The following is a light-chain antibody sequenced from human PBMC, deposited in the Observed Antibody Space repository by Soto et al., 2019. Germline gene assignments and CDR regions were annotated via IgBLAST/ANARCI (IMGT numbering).Light chain of an antibody. J-gene: IGKJ3*01. CDR1: QDISNY. CDR3: QQYDNLPLI. Sequence: DIQMTQSPSSLSASVGDRVTTTCQASQDISNYLNWYQQKPGKAPKLLIYDASNLETGVPSRFSGSGSGTDFTFTISSLQPEDIATYYCQQYDNLPLIFGPGIKVDI. CDR2: DAS. V-gene: IGKV1-33*01.